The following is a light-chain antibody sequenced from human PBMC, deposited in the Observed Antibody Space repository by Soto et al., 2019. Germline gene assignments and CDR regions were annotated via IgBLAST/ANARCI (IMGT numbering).Light chain of an antibody. Sequence: EIVLTQSPGTLSLSPGERATLSCRASQSVSSSYLAWYQQKPGQAPRLLIYGASSRATGIPDRFSGSGSGTDFTLTISRLEPEDFAVYYCQQYCSSHQTFGQGTKVEIK. CDR2: GAS. CDR3: QQYCSSHQT. J-gene: IGKJ1*01. V-gene: IGKV3-20*01. CDR1: QSVSSSY.